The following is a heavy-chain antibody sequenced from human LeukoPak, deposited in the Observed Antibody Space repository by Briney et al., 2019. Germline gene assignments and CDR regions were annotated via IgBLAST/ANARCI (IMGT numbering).Heavy chain of an antibody. J-gene: IGHJ4*02. CDR2: INYSGST. D-gene: IGHD3-10*01. CDR3: ARYVVYGSGKYYFDY. Sequence: SETLSLTCTVSGGSISSSSYYWGWIRQPPGKGLEWIASINYSGSTYYNPSLKSRVTISVDTSENQFSLKLSSVTAADTAVYYCARYVVYGSGKYYFDYWGQGTLVTVS. V-gene: IGHV4-39*01. CDR1: GGSISSSSYY.